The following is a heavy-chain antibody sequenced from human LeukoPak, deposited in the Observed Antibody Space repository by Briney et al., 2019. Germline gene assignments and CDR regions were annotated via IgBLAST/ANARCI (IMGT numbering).Heavy chain of an antibody. CDR2: IYHSGST. V-gene: IGHV4-30-2*01. CDR1: GGSISSGGYS. D-gene: IGHD3-9*01. J-gene: IGHJ3*02. CDR3: ARGTTYYDILTGYYVCAFDI. Sequence: SETLSLTCAVSGGSISSGGYSWSWIRQPPGKGLEWIGYIYHSGSTYYNPSLKSRVTISVDTSKNQFSLKLSSVTAADTAVYYCARGTTYYDILTGYYVCAFDIWGQGTMVTVSS.